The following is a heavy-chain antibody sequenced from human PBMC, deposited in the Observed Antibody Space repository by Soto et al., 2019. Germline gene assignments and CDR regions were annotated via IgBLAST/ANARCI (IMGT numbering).Heavy chain of an antibody. CDR3: ARGFRKWQLATVHYYYGMDV. V-gene: IGHV4-34*01. Sequence: SETLSLTCAVYGGSFSGYYWGWIRQPPGKGLEWIGEINHSGSTNYNPSLKSRVTISVDTSKNQFSLKLSSVTAADTAVYYCARGFRKWQLATVHYYYGMDVWGQGTTVTVSS. CDR1: GGSFSGYY. CDR2: INHSGST. D-gene: IGHD6-6*01. J-gene: IGHJ6*02.